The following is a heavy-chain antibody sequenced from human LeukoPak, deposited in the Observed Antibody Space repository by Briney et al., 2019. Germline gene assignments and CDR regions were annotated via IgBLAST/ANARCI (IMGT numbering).Heavy chain of an antibody. CDR1: GFTFSSYE. CDR2: ISSSGNTI. CDR3: ARGHCSGGSCYFDY. D-gene: IGHD2-15*01. Sequence: GGSLRLSCAASGFTFSSYEMNWVRQAPGKGLEWVSYISSSGNTIYYADSVKGRFTISRDNAKNSQYLQMNSLRAEDTAVYYCARGHCSGGSCYFDYWGQGTLVTVSS. J-gene: IGHJ4*02. V-gene: IGHV3-48*03.